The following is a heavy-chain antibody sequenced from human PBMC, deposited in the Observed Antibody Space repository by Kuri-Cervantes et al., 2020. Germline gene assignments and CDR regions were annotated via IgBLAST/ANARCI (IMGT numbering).Heavy chain of an antibody. D-gene: IGHD7-27*01. V-gene: IGHV4-34*01. J-gene: IGHJ6*02. CDR3: AREMTQNWGSLYFQHYYYYGMDV. CDR1: GGSFSGYS. CDR2: INHSGST. Sequence: SQTLSLTCAVYGGSFSGYSWSWIRQPPGKGLEWIGEINHSGSTNYNPSLKSRVTISVDTSKNQFSLKLSSVTAADTAVYYCAREMTQNWGSLYFQHYYYYGMDVWGQGTTVTVSS.